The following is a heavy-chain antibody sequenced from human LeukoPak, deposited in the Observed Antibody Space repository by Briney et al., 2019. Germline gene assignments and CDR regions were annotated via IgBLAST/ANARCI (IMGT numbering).Heavy chain of an antibody. CDR3: ARDDYGGLDY. J-gene: IGHJ4*02. D-gene: IGHD4-23*01. V-gene: IGHV3-48*04. CDR2: ISSSGSTI. Sequence: GGSLRLSCAASGFTFRTYSMNWVRQAPGKGLEWVSYISSSGSTIYYADSVKGRFTISRDNAKNSLYLQMNSLRAEDTAVYYCARDDYGGLDYWGQGTLVTVSS. CDR1: GFTFRTYS.